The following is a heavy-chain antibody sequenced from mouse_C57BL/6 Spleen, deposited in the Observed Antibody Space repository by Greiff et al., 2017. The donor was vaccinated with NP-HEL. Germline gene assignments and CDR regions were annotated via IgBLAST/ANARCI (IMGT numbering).Heavy chain of an antibody. V-gene: IGHV1-59*01. CDR3: ARRGRVVAHYFDY. Sequence: QVQLQRPGAELVRPGTSVKLSCKASGYTFTSYWMHWVKQRPGQGLEWIGVIDPSDSYTNYNQKFKGKATLTVDTSSSTAYMQLSSLTSEDSAVYYCARRGRVVAHYFDYWGQGTTLTVSS. CDR2: IDPSDSYT. D-gene: IGHD1-1*01. J-gene: IGHJ2*01. CDR1: GYTFTSYW.